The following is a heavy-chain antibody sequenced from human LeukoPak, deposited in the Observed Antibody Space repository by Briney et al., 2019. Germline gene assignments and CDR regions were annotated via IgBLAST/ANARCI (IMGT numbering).Heavy chain of an antibody. D-gene: IGHD2-2*01. Sequence: GGSLRLSCAASGFTFSSYSMNWVRQAPGKGLQWNSYISSSSTIYYADSVKGRFTISRDNAKNSLYLQMNSLRAEDTAVYYCARGKYQLLSYWFDPWGQGTLVTVSS. J-gene: IGHJ5*02. V-gene: IGHV3-48*01. CDR3: ARGKYQLLSYWFDP. CDR2: ISSSSTI. CDR1: GFTFSSYS.